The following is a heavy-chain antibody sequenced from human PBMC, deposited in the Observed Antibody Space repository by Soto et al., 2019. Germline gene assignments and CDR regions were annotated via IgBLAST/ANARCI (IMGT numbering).Heavy chain of an antibody. V-gene: IGHV2-5*02. CDR1: GFSLSTSGVG. D-gene: IGHD2-2*01. Sequence: SGPTLVNPTQTLTLTCTFSGFSLSTSGVGVGWIRQPPGKALEWLALIYWDDDKRYSPSLKSRLTITKDTSKNQVVLTMTNMDPVDTATYYCAHSGIVVVPAAMSWHYYYYMDVWGKGTTVTVSS. J-gene: IGHJ6*03. CDR3: AHSGIVVVPAAMSWHYYYYMDV. CDR2: IYWDDDK.